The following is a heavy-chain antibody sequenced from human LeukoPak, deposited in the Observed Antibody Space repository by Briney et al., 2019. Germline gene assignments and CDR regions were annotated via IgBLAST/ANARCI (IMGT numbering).Heavy chain of an antibody. V-gene: IGHV3-21*01. Sequence: PGGSLRLSCAASGFTFSSYSMNWFRQPPGKGLEWVSSIGSSSSYIYYADSVKGRFTISRDNAKNSLYLQMNSLRAEDTAVYYCARSFFGVVPFDPWGQGTLVTVSS. CDR1: GFTFSSYS. CDR2: IGSSSSYI. CDR3: ARSFFGVVPFDP. J-gene: IGHJ5*02. D-gene: IGHD3-3*01.